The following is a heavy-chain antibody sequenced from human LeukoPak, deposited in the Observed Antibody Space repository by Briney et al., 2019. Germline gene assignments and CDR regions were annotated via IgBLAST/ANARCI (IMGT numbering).Heavy chain of an antibody. D-gene: IGHD1-7*01. J-gene: IGHJ4*02. CDR2: IHYSGLT. CDR3: ARDPPEDEWNSLDS. CDR1: GGSVNGYY. V-gene: IGHV4-59*02. Sequence: SETLSLTCTVSGGSVNGYYWNWIRQAPGKGLEWIGFIHYSGLTVYSPSLQSRVSMSVDTSRNQFSLDLSSVTAADTALYYCARDPPEDEWNSLDSWGQGILVTVST.